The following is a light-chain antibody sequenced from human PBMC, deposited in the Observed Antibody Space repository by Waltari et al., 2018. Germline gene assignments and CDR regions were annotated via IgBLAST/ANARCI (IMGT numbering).Light chain of an antibody. J-gene: IGKJ2*01. CDR2: RAS. CDR3: QQYETYSPYT. V-gene: IGKV1-5*03. Sequence: DIQMTQSPSTLSASVGDRVTITGRASQTINNCLAWYQQKPGKAPQLLIQRASVLQSGVPSRFIGSGSGTDFTLTISSLQADDFATYYCQQYETYSPYTFGQGTKVDLK. CDR1: QTINNC.